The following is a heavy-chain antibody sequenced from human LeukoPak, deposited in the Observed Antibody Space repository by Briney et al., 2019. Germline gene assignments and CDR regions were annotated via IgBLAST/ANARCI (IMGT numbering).Heavy chain of an antibody. J-gene: IGHJ4*02. CDR3: ARDLLAYSSSWYYFDY. Sequence: GRSLRLSCAASGFTFSSYAMHWVRQAPGKGLEWVAVISYDGSNKYYADSVKGRFTISRDNSKNTLYLQMNSLRAEDTAVYYCARDLLAYSSSWYYFDYWGQGTLVTVSS. CDR1: GFTFSSYA. CDR2: ISYDGSNK. V-gene: IGHV3-30-3*01. D-gene: IGHD6-13*01.